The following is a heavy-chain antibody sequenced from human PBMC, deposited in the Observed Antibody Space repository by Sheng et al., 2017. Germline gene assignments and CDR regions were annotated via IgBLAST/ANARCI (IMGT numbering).Heavy chain of an antibody. V-gene: IGHV3-49*04. D-gene: IGHD4-17*01. J-gene: IGHJ4*02. Sequence: EVQLVESGGGLVQPGRSLRLSCTASGFTFGDYAMSWVRQAPGKGLEWVGFIRSKAYGGTTEYAASVKGRFTISRDDSKSIAYLQMNSLKTEDTAVYYCTRDLDFDYASTFDYWGQGTLVTVSS. CDR2: IRSKAYGGTT. CDR3: TRDLDFDYASTFDY. CDR1: GFTFGDYA.